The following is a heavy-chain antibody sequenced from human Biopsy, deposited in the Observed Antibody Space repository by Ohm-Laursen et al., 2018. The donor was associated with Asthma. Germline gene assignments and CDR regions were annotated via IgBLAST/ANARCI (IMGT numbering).Heavy chain of an antibody. D-gene: IGHD4-17*01. CDR1: GASISSGGYY. J-gene: IGHJ5*02. CDR3: ARTTYGDDGFDP. CDR2: IDYSGTT. Sequence: TLSLTCTVSGASISSGGYYWSWIRHHPGSGLEWIGYIDYSGTTYYNPSLKSRVSLSPDTSKNQFSLRLSSVTAADTAVYYCARTTYGDDGFDPWGQGTLVTVSS. V-gene: IGHV4-31*03.